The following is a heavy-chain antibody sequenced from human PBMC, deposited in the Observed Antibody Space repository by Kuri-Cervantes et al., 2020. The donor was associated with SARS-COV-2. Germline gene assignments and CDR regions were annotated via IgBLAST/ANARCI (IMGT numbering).Heavy chain of an antibody. V-gene: IGHV3-23*01. CDR2: ISGSGGST. D-gene: IGHD5-18*01. CDR3: AKTHSRDTAMVSFDY. J-gene: IGHJ4*02. CDR1: GFTFSSYA. Sequence: ETLSLTCAASGFTFSSYAMSWVRQAPGKGLEGVSAISGSGGSTYYADSVKGRFTISRDNSKNTLYLQMNSLRAEDTAVYYCAKTHSRDTAMVSFDYWGQGTLVTVSS.